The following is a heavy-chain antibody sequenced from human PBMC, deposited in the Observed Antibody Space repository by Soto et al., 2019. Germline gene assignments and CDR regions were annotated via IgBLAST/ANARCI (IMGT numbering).Heavy chain of an antibody. D-gene: IGHD3-16*01. V-gene: IGHV3-30-3*01. J-gene: IGHJ6*02. CDR2: ISYDGSNK. Sequence: QVQLVESGGGVVQPGRSLRLSCAASGFTFSSYAMHWVRQAPGKGLEWVAVISYDGSNKNYADSVKGRFTISRDNSKNTLYLQMKSLRAEDTAVYYCEREFRPGERYGMDVWGQGTTVTVSS. CDR3: EREFRPGERYGMDV. CDR1: GFTFSSYA.